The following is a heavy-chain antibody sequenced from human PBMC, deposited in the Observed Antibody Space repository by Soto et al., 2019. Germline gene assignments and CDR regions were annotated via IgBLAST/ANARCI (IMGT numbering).Heavy chain of an antibody. J-gene: IGHJ6*02. CDR1: GFTFSSYS. CDR3: AKDWSGGMDV. Sequence: PGGSLRLSCAASGFTFSSYSMNWVRQAPGKGLEWVSYISSSSSTIYYADSVKGRFTISRDNSKNTLYLQMNSLRAEDTAVYYCAKDWSGGMDVWGQGTTVTVSS. CDR2: ISSSSSTI. V-gene: IGHV3-48*01. D-gene: IGHD3-10*01.